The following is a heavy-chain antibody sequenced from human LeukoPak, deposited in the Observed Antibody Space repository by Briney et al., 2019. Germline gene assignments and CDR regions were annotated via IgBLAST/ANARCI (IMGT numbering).Heavy chain of an antibody. CDR1: GYSISSGYY. Sequence: SSETLSLTCAVSGYSISSGYYWGWIRQPPGKGLEWIGSIYHSGSTYYNPSLKSRVTISADTSKNQFSLKLSSVTAADTAVYYCARAFPYDFWSGYYFGDPWGQGTLVTVSS. J-gene: IGHJ5*02. CDR3: ARAFPYDFWSGYYFGDP. CDR2: IYHSGST. D-gene: IGHD3-3*01. V-gene: IGHV4-38-2*01.